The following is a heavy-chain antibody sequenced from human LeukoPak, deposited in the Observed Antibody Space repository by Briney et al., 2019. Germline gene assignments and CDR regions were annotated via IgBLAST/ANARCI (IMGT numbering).Heavy chain of an antibody. CDR1: GYTLTELS. CDR2: FDPEDGET. V-gene: IGHV1-24*01. Sequence: ASVKVSCKVSGYTLTELSMHWVRQAPGKGLEWMGGFDPEDGETIYAQKFQGRVTMTRDMSTSTVYMELSSLRSEDTAVYYCVVSYGSLYNWFDPWGQGTLVTVSS. J-gene: IGHJ5*02. D-gene: IGHD5-18*01. CDR3: VVSYGSLYNWFDP.